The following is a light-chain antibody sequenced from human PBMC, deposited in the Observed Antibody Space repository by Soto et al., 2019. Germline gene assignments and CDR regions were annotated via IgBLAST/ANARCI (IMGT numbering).Light chain of an antibody. Sequence: EFVLTQSPATLSLSPGERATLSCRASQSVAGSLAWYQQKPGQAPRLLIYDRSTRAAGIPAKFSGSGSGTDFTLIISSLEPEDFALYYCQQCSNRLTFGQGTELEIK. CDR2: DRS. CDR3: QQCSNRLT. CDR1: QSVAGS. V-gene: IGKV3-11*01. J-gene: IGKJ5*01.